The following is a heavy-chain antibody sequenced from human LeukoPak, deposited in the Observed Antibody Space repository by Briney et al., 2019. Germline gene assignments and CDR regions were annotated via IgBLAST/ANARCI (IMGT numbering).Heavy chain of an antibody. V-gene: IGHV3-7*01. D-gene: IGHD3-22*01. CDR3: AEVNTD. J-gene: IGHJ4*02. Sequence: GGSLRLSCAASGFTFSSHWMNWVRQAPGKGLEWVANINQDGSEKYYVDSVKGRFTSSRDNAKNSLYLQMNSLRAEDTAVYYCAEVNTDWGQGTLVTVSS. CDR1: GFTFSSHW. CDR2: INQDGSEK.